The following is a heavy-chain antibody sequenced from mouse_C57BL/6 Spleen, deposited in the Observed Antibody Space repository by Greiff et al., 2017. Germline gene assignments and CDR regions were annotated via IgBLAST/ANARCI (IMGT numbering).Heavy chain of an antibody. CDR1: GFTFSSYT. D-gene: IGHD2-2*01. CDR3: AGYTAWFAY. CDR2: ISGGGGNT. V-gene: IGHV5-9*01. J-gene: IGHJ3*01. Sequence: EVQLVESGGGLVKPGGSLKLSCAASGFTFSSYTMSWVRQTPEKRLEWVATISGGGGNTYYPDSVKGRFTISRDNAKNTLYLQMSSLRSEDTALYYCAGYTAWFAYWGQGTLVTVSA.